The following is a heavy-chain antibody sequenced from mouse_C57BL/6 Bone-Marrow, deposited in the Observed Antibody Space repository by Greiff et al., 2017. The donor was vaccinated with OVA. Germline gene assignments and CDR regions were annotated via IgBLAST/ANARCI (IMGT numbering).Heavy chain of an antibody. CDR2: ISYSGST. V-gene: IGHV3-1*01. J-gene: IGHJ2*01. CDR3: ARELRLYYFDY. Sequence: EVNLVESGPGMVKPSQSLSLTCTVTGYSITSGYDWHWIRHFPGNKLEWMGYISYSGSTNYNPSLKSRISITHDTSKNHFFLKLNSVTTEDTATYYCARELRLYYFDYWGQGTTLTVSS. CDR1: GYSITSGYD. D-gene: IGHD1-1*01.